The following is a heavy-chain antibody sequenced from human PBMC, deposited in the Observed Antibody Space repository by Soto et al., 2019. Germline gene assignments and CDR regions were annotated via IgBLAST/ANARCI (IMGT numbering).Heavy chain of an antibody. CDR3: ARARWLQLRNYYYYGMDV. V-gene: IGHV7-4-1*01. CDR1: GYTFTSYA. J-gene: IGHJ6*02. Sequence: ASVKVSCKASGYTFTSYAMNWVRQAPGQGLEWMGWINTNTGNPTYAQGFTGRFAFSLDTSVSTAYLQICSLKAEDTAVYYCARARWLQLRNYYYYGMDVWGQGTTVTAP. D-gene: IGHD5-12*01. CDR2: INTNTGNP.